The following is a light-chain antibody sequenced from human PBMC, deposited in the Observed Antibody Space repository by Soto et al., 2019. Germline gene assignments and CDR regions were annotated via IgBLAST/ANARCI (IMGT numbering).Light chain of an antibody. Sequence: EIVLTQSPGTLSLSPGERATLSCGASQSVTSNYLAWYQQKPGQAPRLLIFGASIRVKGIPDRFIGSGSGTDFTLTISRLEPEDFAVYYCQQRYNWPPTITLGQGTRLEIK. J-gene: IGKJ5*01. V-gene: IGKV3D-20*02. CDR2: GAS. CDR3: QQRYNWPPTIT. CDR1: QSVTSNY.